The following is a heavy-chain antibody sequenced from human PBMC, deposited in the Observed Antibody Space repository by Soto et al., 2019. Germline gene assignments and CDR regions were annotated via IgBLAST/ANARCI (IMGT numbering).Heavy chain of an antibody. CDR1: GFTVSSNY. D-gene: IGHD6-13*01. CDR3: AGVSGSWYGMDV. V-gene: IGHV3-66*01. J-gene: IGHJ6*02. Sequence: EVQLVESGGGLVQPGGSLRLSCAASGFTVSSNYMSWVRQAPGKGLEWVSVIYSGGSTYYADSVKGRFTISRDNSKNTPYLQMHSLSGEDTAVYYCAGVSGSWYGMDVWGQGTTVTVSS. CDR2: IYSGGST.